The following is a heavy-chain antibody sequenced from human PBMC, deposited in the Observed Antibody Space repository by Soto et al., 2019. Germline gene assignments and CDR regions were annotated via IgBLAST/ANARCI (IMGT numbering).Heavy chain of an antibody. Sequence: QVQLEQSGAEVKEPGASVKVSCKASGYSFSDYYIHWVRQAPGQGLEWMGWLIPDTGATKYGQKYQDRVTMTRDTSITTAYMELSRLRSDDTAVYYCARGTFDTSANYYAGWFDPWGQGTLVTVSS. CDR2: LIPDTGAT. CDR1: GYSFSDYY. D-gene: IGHD3-22*01. J-gene: IGHJ5*02. CDR3: ARGTFDTSANYYAGWFDP. V-gene: IGHV1-2*02.